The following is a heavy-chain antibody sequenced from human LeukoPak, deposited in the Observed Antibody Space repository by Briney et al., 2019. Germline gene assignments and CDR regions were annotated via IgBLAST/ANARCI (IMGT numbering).Heavy chain of an antibody. CDR1: GASVSSNSAA. V-gene: IGHV6-1*01. Sequence: SQTLSLTFAISGASVSSNSAAWNWIRQSPSRGLEWLGRTYYRSKWYNDYAVSVKSRITINPDTSKNQFSLQLNSVTPEDTAVYYCARGLDVVVPAARSWFDPWGQGTLVTVSS. D-gene: IGHD2-2*01. CDR3: ARGLDVVVPAARSWFDP. J-gene: IGHJ5*02. CDR2: TYYRSKWYN.